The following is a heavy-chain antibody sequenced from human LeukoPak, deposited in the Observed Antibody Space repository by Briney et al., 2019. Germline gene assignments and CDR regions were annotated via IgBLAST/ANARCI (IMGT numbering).Heavy chain of an antibody. CDR1: GGTFSSYA. D-gene: IGHD3-10*01. CDR3: ARRYYYGSGNPMSWFDP. V-gene: IGHV1-69*13. Sequence: GASVKVSCKASGGTFSSYAISWVRQAPGQRLEWMGGIIPIFGTANYAQKFQGRVTITADESTSTAYMELSSLRSEDTAVYYCARRYYYGSGNPMSWFDPWGQGTLVTVSS. CDR2: IIPIFGTA. J-gene: IGHJ5*02.